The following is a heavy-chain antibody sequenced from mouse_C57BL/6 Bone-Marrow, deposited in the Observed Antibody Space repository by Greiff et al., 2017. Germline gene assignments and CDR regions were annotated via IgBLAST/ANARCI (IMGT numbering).Heavy chain of an antibody. CDR2: IYPGSGST. D-gene: IGHD1-1*01. V-gene: IGHV1-55*01. J-gene: IGHJ4*01. CDR1: GYTFTSYW. CDR3: ARTGSSLYYAMDY. Sequence: QVQLQQPGAELVKPGASVKMSCKASGYTFTSYWITWVKQRPGQGLEWLGDIYPGSGSTNYNEKFKSKATLTVDTSSSTAYMQLSSLTSEDSAVYYCARTGSSLYYAMDYWGQGTSVTVSS.